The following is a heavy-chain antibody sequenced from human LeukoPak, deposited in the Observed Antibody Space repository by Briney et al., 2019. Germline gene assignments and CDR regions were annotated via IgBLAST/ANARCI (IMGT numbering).Heavy chain of an antibody. J-gene: IGHJ6*03. CDR2: INHSGST. D-gene: IGHD6-13*01. Sequence: SESLSLTCAVYGGSFSGYYWSWIRQPPGKGLEWIGEINHSGSTNYNPSLKSRVTISVDTSKNQFSLKLSSVTAADTAVYYCARVIGLIAAAGTTYYYYYYMDVWGKGTTVTVSS. CDR3: ARVIGLIAAAGTTYYYYYYMDV. V-gene: IGHV4-34*01. CDR1: GGSFSGYY.